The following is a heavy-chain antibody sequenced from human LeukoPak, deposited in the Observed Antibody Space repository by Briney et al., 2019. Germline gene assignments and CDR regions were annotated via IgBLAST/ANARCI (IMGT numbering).Heavy chain of an antibody. Sequence: HPGGSLRLSCAASGFTVSNNYMSWVRQAPGKGLEWVSIIYSDGSTYYADSVKGRFTISRDNSKNTVYLQMNSLRAEDTAVYYCARDYYDLLTAYRIWGQGTLVTVSS. CDR3: ARDYYDLLTAYRI. J-gene: IGHJ4*02. D-gene: IGHD3-9*01. CDR1: GFTVSNNY. V-gene: IGHV3-66*01. CDR2: IYSDGST.